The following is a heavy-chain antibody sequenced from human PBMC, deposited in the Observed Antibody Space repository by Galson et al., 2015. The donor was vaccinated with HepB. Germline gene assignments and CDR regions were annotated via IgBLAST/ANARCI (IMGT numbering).Heavy chain of an antibody. V-gene: IGHV3-15*07. D-gene: IGHD3-3*01. CDR1: GFTFRNTW. CDR3: ATLYYDFWSGSSLAYYYYYMDA. CDR2: IKRKIDGGTI. J-gene: IGHJ6*03. Sequence: SLRLSCAASGFTFRNTWMNWARQAPGKGLEWVGRIKRKIDGGTIDYAAPVKGRFIISRDDSKNMVYMEMNSLKTEDTAVYYCATLYYDFWSGSSLAYYYYYMDAWGKGTTVAVSS.